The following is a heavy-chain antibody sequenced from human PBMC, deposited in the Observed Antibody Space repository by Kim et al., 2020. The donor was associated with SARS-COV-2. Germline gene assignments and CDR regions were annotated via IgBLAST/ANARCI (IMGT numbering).Heavy chain of an antibody. Sequence: SETLSLTCAVYGGSFSGYYWSWIRQPPGKGLEWIGEINHSGSTNYNPSLKSRVTISVDTSKNQFSLKLSSVTAADTAVYYCARKIAVAGTLQYYYYYMDVWGKGTTVTVSS. D-gene: IGHD6-19*01. J-gene: IGHJ6*03. CDR1: GGSFSGYY. CDR2: INHSGST. V-gene: IGHV4-34*01. CDR3: ARKIAVAGTLQYYYYYMDV.